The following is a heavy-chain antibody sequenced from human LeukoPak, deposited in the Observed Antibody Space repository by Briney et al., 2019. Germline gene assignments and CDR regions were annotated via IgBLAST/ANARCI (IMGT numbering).Heavy chain of an antibody. J-gene: IGHJ4*02. CDR3: ALRYFDRDY. Sequence: SETLSLTCTVSGGSISGYYWSWIRQPPGKGLEWIGYIYFSGITNHNPSLKSRVTISVDTSKNQFSLKLSSVTAADTAVYYCALRYFDRDYWGQGTLVTVSS. D-gene: IGHD3-9*01. V-gene: IGHV4-4*08. CDR1: GGSISGYY. CDR2: IYFSGIT.